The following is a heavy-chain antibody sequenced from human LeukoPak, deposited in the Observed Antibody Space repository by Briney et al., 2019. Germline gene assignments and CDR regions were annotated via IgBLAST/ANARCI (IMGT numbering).Heavy chain of an antibody. V-gene: IGHV3-53*01. D-gene: IGHD6-13*01. J-gene: IGHJ6*03. CDR1: GFTVSSNS. Sequence: GGSLRLSCTVSGFTVSSNSMSWVRQAPGKGLEWVSFIYSDNTHYSDSVKGRFAISRDNSKNTLYLQMNSLRAEDTAVYYCAKDRIAAAGTLYYYYYYMDVWGKGTTVTISS. CDR2: IYSDNT. CDR3: AKDRIAAAGTLYYYYYYMDV.